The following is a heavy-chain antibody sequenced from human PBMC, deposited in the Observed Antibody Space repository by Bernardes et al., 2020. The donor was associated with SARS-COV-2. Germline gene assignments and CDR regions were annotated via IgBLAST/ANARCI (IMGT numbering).Heavy chain of an antibody. CDR2: ISSSSHYI. Sequence: GGSLRLSCAASGFTFSSCSMNWVRQAPGKGLEWVSCISSSSHYIYYADSVKGRFTISRDNAKNSLYLQMNSLRAEDTAVYYCARDRVAVAATNYYYGMDVWGQGTTVTVSS. V-gene: IGHV3-21*01. J-gene: IGHJ6*02. CDR1: GFTFSSCS. CDR3: ARDRVAVAATNYYYGMDV. D-gene: IGHD6-19*01.